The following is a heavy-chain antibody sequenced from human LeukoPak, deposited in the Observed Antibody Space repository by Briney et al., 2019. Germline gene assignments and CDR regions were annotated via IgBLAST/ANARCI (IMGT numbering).Heavy chain of an antibody. J-gene: IGHJ4*02. V-gene: IGHV4-34*01. CDR3: ARGTRRYYDGSGYYYGEFDY. Sequence: SETLSLTCAVYGGSFSGYYWSWIRQLPGKGLEWIGEINHSGSTNYNPSLKSRVTISVDTSKNQFSLKLSSVTAADTAVYYCARGTRRYYDGSGYYYGEFDYWGQGILVTVSS. D-gene: IGHD3-22*01. CDR1: GGSFSGYY. CDR2: INHSGST.